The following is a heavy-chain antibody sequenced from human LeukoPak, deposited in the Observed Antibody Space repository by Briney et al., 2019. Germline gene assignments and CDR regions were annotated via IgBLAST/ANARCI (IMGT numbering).Heavy chain of an antibody. CDR2: IYYSGST. V-gene: IGHV4-59*08. Sequence: PSETLSLTCTVSGGSISSYYWSWIRQPPGKGLEWIGYIYYSGSTNYNPSLKSRVTISVDTSKNQFSLKQSSVTAADTAVYYCASFSGSYYQVGYWGQGTLVTVSS. CDR3: ASFSGSYYQVGY. D-gene: IGHD1-26*01. CDR1: GGSISSYY. J-gene: IGHJ4*02.